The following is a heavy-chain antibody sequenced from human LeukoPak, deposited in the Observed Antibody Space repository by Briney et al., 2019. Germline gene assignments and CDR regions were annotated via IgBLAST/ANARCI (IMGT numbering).Heavy chain of an antibody. CDR2: INTNTGNP. CDR1: GYTFTSYA. D-gene: IGHD3-10*01. J-gene: IGHJ4*02. V-gene: IGHV7-4-1*02. Sequence: ASVKVSCKASGYTFTSYAMNWVRQAPGQGLEWMGWINTNTGNPTYAQGFTGRFVFSLDTSVSTAYLQISSLKAEDTAVYYCARDGYYGSGSYYPPARYYFDYWGRGTLVTVSS. CDR3: ARDGYYGSGSYYPPARYYFDY.